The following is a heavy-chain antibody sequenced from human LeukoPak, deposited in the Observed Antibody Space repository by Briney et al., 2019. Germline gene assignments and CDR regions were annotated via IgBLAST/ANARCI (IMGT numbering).Heavy chain of an antibody. CDR2: IYPGDSDT. CDR1: GYSFPSYW. V-gene: IGHV5-51*01. D-gene: IGHD3-22*01. Sequence: GESLKISCKGSGYSFPSYWIGWVRQMPGKGLEWMGIIYPGDSDTRYSPSFQGQVTISADKSISTAYLQWSSLRASDTAMYYCARHSSVGGTYYYDSSGYSHREGFDYWGQGTLVTVSS. CDR3: ARHSSVGGTYYYDSSGYSHREGFDY. J-gene: IGHJ4*02.